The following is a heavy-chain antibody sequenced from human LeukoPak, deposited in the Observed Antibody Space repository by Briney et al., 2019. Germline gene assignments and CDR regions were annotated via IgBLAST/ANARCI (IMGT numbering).Heavy chain of an antibody. V-gene: IGHV1-18*01. J-gene: IGHJ4*02. D-gene: IGHD3-10*01. Sequence: AASVKVSCKASGYTFTSYGISWVRQAPGQGLEWMGWISGNNGNTDYALKFQGRVTMTTDTSTSTAYMELRSLRSDDTAVYYCAREYYGSGGYYNFDFWGQGTLVTVSS. CDR1: GYTFTSYG. CDR2: ISGNNGNT. CDR3: AREYYGSGGYYNFDF.